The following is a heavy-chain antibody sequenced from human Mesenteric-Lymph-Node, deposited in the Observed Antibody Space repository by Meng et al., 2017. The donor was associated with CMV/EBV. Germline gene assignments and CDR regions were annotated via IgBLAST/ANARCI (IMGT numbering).Heavy chain of an antibody. Sequence: GYIFTSYWIGWVRQMPGKGLEWMGIIYPGDSNTRYSPSFQGQVTISADKSISTAYLQWSSLKASDTAMYYCARVVYCGGDCYRNFDYWGQGTLVTVSS. J-gene: IGHJ4*02. V-gene: IGHV5-51*01. CDR1: GYIFTSYW. CDR3: ARVVYCGGDCYRNFDY. CDR2: IYPGDSNT. D-gene: IGHD2-21*02.